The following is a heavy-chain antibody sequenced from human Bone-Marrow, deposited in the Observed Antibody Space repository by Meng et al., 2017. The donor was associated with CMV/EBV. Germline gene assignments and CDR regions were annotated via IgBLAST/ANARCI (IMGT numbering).Heavy chain of an antibody. Sequence: SETLSLTCTVSGGSISGTRYYWAWIRQSPGKGLEWIGTIYVSGTTYYNPSLKSRVTISLDTSKNQFSLKLSSVTAADTAVYYCARDPFVDDLGHFDPWGQGTRVTVSS. D-gene: IGHD1-1*01. J-gene: IGHJ5*02. V-gene: IGHV4-39*07. CDR2: IYVSGTT. CDR1: GGSISGTRYY. CDR3: ARDPFVDDLGHFDP.